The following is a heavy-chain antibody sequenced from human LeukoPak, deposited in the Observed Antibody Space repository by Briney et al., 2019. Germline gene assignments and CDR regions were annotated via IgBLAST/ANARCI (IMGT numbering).Heavy chain of an antibody. CDR1: GDSVSTNSAT. V-gene: IGHV6-1*01. D-gene: IGHD1-7*01. Sequence: SQTLSLTCAISGDSVSTNSATWNWIRQSPSRGLEWLGRTYYRSKWCNDYAVSVKSRVTVNPDTSKNQFSLQLDSVTPEDTAVYYCAGSTGRGNYGYFHHWGQGTLVTVSS. J-gene: IGHJ1*01. CDR2: TYYRSKWCN. CDR3: AGSTGRGNYGYFHH.